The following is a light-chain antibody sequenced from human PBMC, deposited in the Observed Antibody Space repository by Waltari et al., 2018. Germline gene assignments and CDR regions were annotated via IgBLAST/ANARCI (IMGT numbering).Light chain of an antibody. CDR2: AVS. J-gene: IGKJ2*01. CDR3: QQYGSPPYT. CDR1: QSVGSSY. Sequence: EIVLTQSPDTLSLSPGERATLSCRASQSVGSSYLAWYRHKPGQPLRLLIYAVSGRATGIPDRFSGSGSGTDFTLTINRLEPEDFAVYYCQQYGSPPYTFGQGTKL. V-gene: IGKV3-20*01.